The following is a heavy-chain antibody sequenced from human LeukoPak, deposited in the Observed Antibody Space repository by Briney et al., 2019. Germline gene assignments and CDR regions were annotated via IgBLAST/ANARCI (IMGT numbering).Heavy chain of an antibody. CDR1: GYTFTGYY. CDR2: INPNSGGT. CDR3: ARDLRGITMVRRVFATFDI. D-gene: IGHD3-10*01. V-gene: IGHV1-2*02. J-gene: IGHJ3*02. Sequence: ASVKVSCKASGYTFTGYYMHWVRQAPGQGLEWMGWINPNSGGTNYAQKFQGRVTMTRETSISTAYMELSRLTSDDTAVYYCARDLRGITMVRRVFATFDIWGQGTKVTVSS.